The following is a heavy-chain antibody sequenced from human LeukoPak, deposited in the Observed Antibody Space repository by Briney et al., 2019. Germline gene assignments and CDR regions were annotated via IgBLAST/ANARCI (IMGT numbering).Heavy chain of an antibody. CDR1: GGSFSGYY. CDR3: ARGHAAARRRSFSFDY. CDR2: INHSGST. D-gene: IGHD6-6*01. V-gene: IGHV4-34*01. J-gene: IGHJ4*02. Sequence: KPSETLSLTCAVYGGSFSGYYWSWIRQPPGKGLEWIGEINHSGSTNYNPSLKSRVTISVDTSKNQFSLKLSSVTAADTAVYYCARGHAAARRRSFSFDYWGQGTLVTVSS.